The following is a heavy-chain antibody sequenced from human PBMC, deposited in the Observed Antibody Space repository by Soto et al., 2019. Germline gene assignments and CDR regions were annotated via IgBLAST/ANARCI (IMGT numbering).Heavy chain of an antibody. Sequence: ASVKVSCKASGYTFTSYGISWVRQAPGQGLEWMGWISAYNGNTNYAQKLQGRVTMTTDTSTSTAYMELRSLRSDDTAVYYCAGDICDCGGDCYSDAFDIWGQGTMVTVSS. V-gene: IGHV1-18*01. CDR3: AGDICDCGGDCYSDAFDI. D-gene: IGHD2-21*01. CDR1: GYTFTSYG. CDR2: ISAYNGNT. J-gene: IGHJ3*02.